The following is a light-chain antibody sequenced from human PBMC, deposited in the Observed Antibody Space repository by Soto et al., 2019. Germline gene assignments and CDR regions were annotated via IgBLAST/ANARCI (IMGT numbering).Light chain of an antibody. CDR2: KAS. Sequence: DIQMTQSPSTLSASVGDSVTITCRASQSISTWLAWYQQKPGKAPILLIYKASNLESGVPLRFRGSASGTEFTLTIRSMQPDDFAAYYGQQYTSYHWTLGQGTKVEL. CDR1: QSISTW. CDR3: QQYTSYHWT. V-gene: IGKV1-5*03. J-gene: IGKJ1*01.